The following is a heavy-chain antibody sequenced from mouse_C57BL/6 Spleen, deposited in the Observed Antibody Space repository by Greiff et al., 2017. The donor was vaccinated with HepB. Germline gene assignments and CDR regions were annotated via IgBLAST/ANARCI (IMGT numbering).Heavy chain of an antibody. CDR2: IYPRSGNT. Sequence: QVQLQQSGAELARPGASVKLSCKASGYTFTSYGISWVKQRTGQGLEWIGEIYPRSGNTYYNEKFKGKATLTADKSSSTAYMELRSLTSEDSAVYFCARSEAGTGQYYFDYWGKAPLSQSPQ. CDR1: GYTFTSYG. V-gene: IGHV1-81*01. J-gene: IGHJ2*01. CDR3: ARSEAGTGQYYFDY. D-gene: IGHD4-1*01.